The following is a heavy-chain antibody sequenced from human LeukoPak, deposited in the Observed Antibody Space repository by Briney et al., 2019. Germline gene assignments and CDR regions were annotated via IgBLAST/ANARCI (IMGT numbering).Heavy chain of an antibody. CDR3: ARGGIAAALKRKYYFDY. J-gene: IGHJ4*02. V-gene: IGHV4-34*01. CDR2: INHSGST. D-gene: IGHD6-13*01. CDR1: GGSFSGYY. Sequence: PSETLSLTCVIYGGSFSGYYWSWIRQPPGKGREWIGEINHSGSTNYNPSLKSRVTISVDTSKNQFSLKLSSVTAADTAVYYCARGGIAAALKRKYYFDYWGQGTLVTVSS.